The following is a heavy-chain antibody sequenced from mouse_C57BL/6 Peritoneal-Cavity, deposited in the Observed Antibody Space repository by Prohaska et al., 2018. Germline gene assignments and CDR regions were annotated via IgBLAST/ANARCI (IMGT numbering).Heavy chain of an antibody. CDR1: GFTFSGFW. CDR3: MRYGNYWYFDV. CDR2: INSDGRAX. J-gene: IGHJ1*03. V-gene: IGHV11-2*01. D-gene: IGHD2-1*01. Sequence: EVQLLETGGGLVQPGGSRGLSCEGSGFTFSGFWMSWVRQTPGKTLEWIGEINSDGRAXNYAPXIKXRFTXFRDNDKSTLYLQMSNVRSEDTATYFCMRYGNYWYFDVWGTGTTVTVSS.